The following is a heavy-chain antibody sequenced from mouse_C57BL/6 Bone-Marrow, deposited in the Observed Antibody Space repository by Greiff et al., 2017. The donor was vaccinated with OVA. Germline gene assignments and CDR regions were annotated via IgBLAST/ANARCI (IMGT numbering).Heavy chain of an antibody. D-gene: IGHD1-1*01. CDR2: ISSGGDYI. CDR3: TRRYYGSWYFDV. V-gene: IGHV5-9-1*02. J-gene: IGHJ1*03. Sequence: EVQLVESGEGLVKPGGSLKLSCAASGFTFSSYAMSWVRQTPEKRLEWVAYISSGGDYIYYADTVKGRFTISRDNARNTLYLQMSSLKSEDTAMYYCTRRYYGSWYFDVWGTGTTVTVSS. CDR1: GFTFSSYA.